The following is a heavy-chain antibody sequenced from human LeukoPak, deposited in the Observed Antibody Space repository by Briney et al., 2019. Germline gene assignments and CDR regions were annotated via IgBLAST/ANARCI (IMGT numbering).Heavy chain of an antibody. V-gene: IGHV3-23*01. CDR3: AKDVVGAINYFDY. CDR1: GFTFSSYA. CDR2: ISGSGGST. D-gene: IGHD1-26*01. J-gene: IGHJ4*02. Sequence: GGSLRLSCAASGFTFSSYAMTWVRQAPGKGLEWVSTISGSGGSTYYADSVKGRFTISRDNSKNTLYLHLNSLRAEDTAVYFCAKDVVGAINYFDYWGQGTLVTVSS.